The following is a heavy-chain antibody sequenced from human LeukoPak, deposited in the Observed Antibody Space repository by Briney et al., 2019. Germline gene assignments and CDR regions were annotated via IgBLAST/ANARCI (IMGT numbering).Heavy chain of an antibody. CDR1: GFTVSSNY. Sequence: GGSLRLSCAASGFTVSSNYMTWVRQAPGKGLEWVAVMSADGVTKYYADSVRGRFTISRDSSKNTVDLHLDSLRPEDTAVYYCAKPYCTATRCYLYLYGMDVWGQGTTVTVSS. V-gene: IGHV3-30*18. D-gene: IGHD2-8*01. CDR3: AKPYCTATRCYLYLYGMDV. J-gene: IGHJ6*02. CDR2: MSADGVTK.